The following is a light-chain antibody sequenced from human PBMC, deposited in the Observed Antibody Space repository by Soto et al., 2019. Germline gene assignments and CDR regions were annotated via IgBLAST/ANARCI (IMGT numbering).Light chain of an antibody. CDR2: EVS. CDR1: SSDVGGYNY. J-gene: IGLJ2*01. Sequence: QSALTQPASVSGSPGQSITISCTGTSSDVGGYNYVYWYQQHPGKAHKLMIYEVSNRPSGVSNRFSGSKSGNTASLTISGLQAEDEAEYDCSSYTSSSTHVVFGGGTKVTVL. CDR3: SSYTSSSTHVV. V-gene: IGLV2-14*01.